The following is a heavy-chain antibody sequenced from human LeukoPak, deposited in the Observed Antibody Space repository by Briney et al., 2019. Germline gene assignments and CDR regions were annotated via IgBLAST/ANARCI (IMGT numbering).Heavy chain of an antibody. V-gene: IGHV4-34*01. Sequence: ASETLSLTCAVYGGSFSGYYWSWIRQPPGKGLEWIGEINHSGSTNYNPSLKSRVTISVDTSKNQFSLKLGSVTAADTAVYYCARRRYYYGSGSYYTVPLPRNWFDPWGQGTLVTVSS. CDR3: ARRRYYYGSGSYYTVPLPRNWFDP. CDR2: INHSGST. D-gene: IGHD3-10*01. J-gene: IGHJ5*02. CDR1: GGSFSGYY.